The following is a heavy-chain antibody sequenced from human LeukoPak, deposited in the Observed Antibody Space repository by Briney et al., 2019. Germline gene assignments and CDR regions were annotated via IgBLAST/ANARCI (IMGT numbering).Heavy chain of an antibody. V-gene: IGHV1-69*02. CDR3: AQGVSDAFDI. CDR1: GGTFSTYI. Sequence: SVKVSCKASGGTFSTYIITWVRQAPGQGLEWMGRFVPVIGLRSNTQSFQGRVTFTADVSTTTAYMELSSLRSEDTAVYYCAQGVSDAFDIWGQGTMVTVSS. J-gene: IGHJ3*02. D-gene: IGHD3-10*01. CDR2: FVPVIGLR.